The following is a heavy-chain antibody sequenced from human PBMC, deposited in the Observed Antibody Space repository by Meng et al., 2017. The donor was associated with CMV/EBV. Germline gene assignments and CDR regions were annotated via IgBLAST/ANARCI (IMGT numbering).Heavy chain of an antibody. V-gene: IGHV1-18*01. CDR2: ISAYNGNT. CDR3: ARDPAWSVITPRRGFDY. Sequence: QVRGGQSGAEVKKPGALVKVSCKASGYTFTSYGISWVRQAPGQGFEWMGWISAYNGNTNYAQKPQGRVTMTTDTSTSTAYMELRSLRSDDTAVYYCARDPAWSVITPRRGFDYWGQGTLVTVSS. CDR1: GYTFTSYG. D-gene: IGHD2-15*01. J-gene: IGHJ4*02.